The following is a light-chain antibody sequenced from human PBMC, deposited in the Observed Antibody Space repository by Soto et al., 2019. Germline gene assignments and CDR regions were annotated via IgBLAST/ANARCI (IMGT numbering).Light chain of an antibody. CDR1: QTVASNF. J-gene: IGKJ1*01. CDR2: GAS. CDR3: LQYASSPET. Sequence: EIVLTQSPGTLSLSPGERASLSCRASQTVASNFLAWYQQKPGQAPRLLIYGASGRSAGIPDRFSGSGSGTDFTLTITRLEPEDVAVYYCLQYASSPETFGQGTKV. V-gene: IGKV3-20*01.